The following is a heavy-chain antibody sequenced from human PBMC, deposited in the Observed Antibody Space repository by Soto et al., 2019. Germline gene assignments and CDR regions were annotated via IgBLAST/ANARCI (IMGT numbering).Heavy chain of an antibody. CDR2: IYYSGST. Sequence: SETLSLTCTVSGDSISSSTYYWGWIRQPPGKGLEWIGSIYYSGSTSYNPSLKSRVTISVDTSKNQFSLKLTSVTAADTAVYYCARRKKDCSGGTCYYYYMDVWGKGTTVTVSS. CDR3: ARRKKDCSGGTCYYYYMDV. V-gene: IGHV4-39*01. CDR1: GDSISSSTYY. D-gene: IGHD2-15*01. J-gene: IGHJ6*03.